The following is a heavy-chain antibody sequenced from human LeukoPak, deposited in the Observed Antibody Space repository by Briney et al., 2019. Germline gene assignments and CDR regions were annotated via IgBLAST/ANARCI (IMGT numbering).Heavy chain of an antibody. Sequence: TGGSLRLSCAASGFTFSSYAMSWVRQAPRKGLGWVSGISGSGDTTYYADSVKGRFTISRDNSKNTLYLQMSSLRAEDTAVYYCAKDASNYFWYFDLWGRGTLVTVSS. J-gene: IGHJ2*01. CDR3: AKDASNYFWYFDL. CDR1: GFTFSSYA. D-gene: IGHD1-1*01. CDR2: ISGSGDTT. V-gene: IGHV3-23*01.